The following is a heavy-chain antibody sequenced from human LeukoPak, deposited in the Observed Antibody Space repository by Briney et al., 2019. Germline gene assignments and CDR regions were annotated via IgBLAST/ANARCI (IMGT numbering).Heavy chain of an antibody. D-gene: IGHD3-10*01. CDR3: ARVGYGSGSYYDY. CDR2: ISSSGSTI. V-gene: IGHV3-48*03. CDR1: GFTFSSYE. J-gene: IGHJ4*02. Sequence: GGSLRLSCAASGFTFSSYEMNWVRQAPGKGPEWVSYISSSGSTIYYADSVKGRFTISRDNAKNSLYLQMNSLRAEDTAVYYCARVGYGSGSYYDYWGQGTLVTVSS.